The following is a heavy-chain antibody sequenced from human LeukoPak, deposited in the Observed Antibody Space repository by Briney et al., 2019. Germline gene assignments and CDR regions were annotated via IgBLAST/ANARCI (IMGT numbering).Heavy chain of an antibody. J-gene: IGHJ1*01. CDR1: GFTFSSYW. Sequence: GGSLRLSCAASGFTFSSYWMHWVRHAPGRGLVWVSRINSDGSSTSYADSVKGRFTISRDNAKNTLYLQMNSLRAEDTAVYYCPKGGDSSGYLVYFQHWGQGTLVTVSS. CDR2: INSDGSST. V-gene: IGHV3-74*01. D-gene: IGHD3-22*01. CDR3: PKGGDSSGYLVYFQH.